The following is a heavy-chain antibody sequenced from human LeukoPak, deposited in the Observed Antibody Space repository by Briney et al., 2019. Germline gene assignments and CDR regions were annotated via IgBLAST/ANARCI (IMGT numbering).Heavy chain of an antibody. V-gene: IGHV1-2*02. CDR2: INPNSGGT. J-gene: IGHJ6*03. CDR3: ARWQQRLVRRGYYYYYMDV. Sequence: GASVKVSCKASGYTFTGYYMHWVRQAPGQGLEWMGWINPNSGGTNYAQKFQGRVTMTRDTSISTAYMELSRLRSDDTAVYYCARWQQRLVRRGYYYYYMDVWGKGTTVTVSS. D-gene: IGHD6-13*01. CDR1: GYTFTGYY.